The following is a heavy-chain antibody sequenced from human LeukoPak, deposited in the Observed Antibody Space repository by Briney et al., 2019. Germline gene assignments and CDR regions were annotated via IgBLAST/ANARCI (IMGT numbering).Heavy chain of an antibody. CDR1: ENSFTSYW. Sequence: GESLKISCKGSENSFTSYWIGWVRQMPGKGLEWMGIIYPGDSDTRYSPSFQGQVTISADKSISTAYLQWSSLKASDTAMYYCARLLYYDSSSNAFDIWGQGTMVTVSS. J-gene: IGHJ3*02. CDR3: ARLLYYDSSSNAFDI. D-gene: IGHD3-22*01. CDR2: IYPGDSDT. V-gene: IGHV5-51*01.